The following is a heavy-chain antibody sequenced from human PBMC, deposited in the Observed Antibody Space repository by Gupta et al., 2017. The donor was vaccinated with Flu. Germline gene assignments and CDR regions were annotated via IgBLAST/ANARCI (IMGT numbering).Heavy chain of an antibody. CDR2: ISAYNGDT. CDR1: GYTFSPYG. D-gene: IGHD3-3*01. J-gene: IGHJ3*02. CDR3: VRDLRYYGAGQWDDAFDI. Sequence: VHLVQSGAEVKKPGASVTVSCKASGYTFSPYGISWVRQAPGQGPEWMGWISAYNGDTNYAQNLQGRVTITTDTSTSTAYMELRSLRSDDTAVYYCVRDLRYYGAGQWDDAFDIWGQGTMVTASS. V-gene: IGHV1-18*01.